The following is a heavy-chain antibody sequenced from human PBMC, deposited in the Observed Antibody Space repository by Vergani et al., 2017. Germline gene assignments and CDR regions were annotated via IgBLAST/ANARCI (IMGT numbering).Heavy chain of an antibody. CDR1: GFTFSSYA. CDR2: ISGSGGST. CDR3: ARDPGRVQLWLRSYYYGMDV. Sequence: EVQLLESGGGLVQPGGSLRLSCAASGFTFSSYAMSWVRQAPGKGLEWVSAISGSGGSTSYAQKFQGRVNMTRDTSTSTVYRELSSLRSEDTAVYYCARDPGRVQLWLRSYYYGMDVWGQGTTVTVSS. J-gene: IGHJ6*02. D-gene: IGHD5-18*01. V-gene: IGHV3-23*01.